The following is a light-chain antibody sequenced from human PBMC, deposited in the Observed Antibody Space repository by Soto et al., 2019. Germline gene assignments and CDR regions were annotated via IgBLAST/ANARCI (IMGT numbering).Light chain of an antibody. CDR2: EVS. CDR3: SSFTTTDTLL. CDR1: GSDVGYYDY. J-gene: IGLJ2*01. V-gene: IGLV2-14*01. Sequence: QSALTQPASVSGSPGQSITISCTGTGSDVGYYDYVPWYQQYPGKAPKLMIYEVSNRPSGVSNRFSGSKSGNTASLTISGLQAEDEADYYCSSFTTTDTLLFGGGTKLTVL.